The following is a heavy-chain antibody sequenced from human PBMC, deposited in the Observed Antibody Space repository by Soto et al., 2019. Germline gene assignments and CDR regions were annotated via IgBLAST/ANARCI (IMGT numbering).Heavy chain of an antibody. CDR2: LIPIFGTA. Sequence: QVQLVQSGAEVKKPGSSVKVSCKASGGTFSSYAISWVRQAPGQGLEWMGGLIPIFGTANYAQKFQGRVTITADESTSTAYMELSSLRSEDTAVYYCARAPTAREGLADYYYGMDVWGQGTTVTVSS. D-gene: IGHD4-4*01. J-gene: IGHJ6*02. CDR1: GGTFSSYA. CDR3: ARAPTAREGLADYYYGMDV. V-gene: IGHV1-69*01.